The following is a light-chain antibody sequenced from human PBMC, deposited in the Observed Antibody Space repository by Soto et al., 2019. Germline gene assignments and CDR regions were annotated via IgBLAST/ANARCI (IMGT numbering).Light chain of an antibody. J-gene: IGLJ3*02. CDR3: AAWDDSLNAWA. CDR2: SSD. V-gene: IGLV1-44*01. CDR1: TPNIGRNT. Sequence: QSVLTQHPSPSGTPGQRGPILGLGATPNIGRNTVKWYRQLPGTAPKLLIGSSDQRPSGVPDRFSGSQSGTSASLAISGLQSEDEADYICAAWDDSLNAWAFGGGTKLTVL.